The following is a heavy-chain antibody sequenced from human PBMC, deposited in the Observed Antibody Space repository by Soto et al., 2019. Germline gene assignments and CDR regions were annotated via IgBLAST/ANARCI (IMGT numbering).Heavy chain of an antibody. CDR3: VREIGGNSGALVY. J-gene: IGHJ4*02. CDR1: GGSFSGYY. CDR2: INHSGST. Sequence: QVQLQQWGAGLLKPSETLSLTCAVYGGSFSGYYWSWIRQPPGKGLEWIGEINHSGSTNYNPSLNTRVTISVEPSKIQFSLKLSSVTAAHTAVHYCVREIGGNSGALVYWAQGTLVTVS. V-gene: IGHV4-34*01. D-gene: IGHD2-21*02.